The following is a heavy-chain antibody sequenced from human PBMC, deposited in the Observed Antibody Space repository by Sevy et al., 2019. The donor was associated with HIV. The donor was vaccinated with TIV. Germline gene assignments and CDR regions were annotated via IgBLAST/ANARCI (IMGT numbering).Heavy chain of an antibody. J-gene: IGHJ4*02. Sequence: ASVKVSCKASGYTFTSYAMNWVRQAPGQGLEWMGWINTNTGNPTYAQGFTGRFVFSLDPSVSTAYLQISSLKAEDTAVYYCARKVASGWYGDYFDYWGQGTLVTVSS. CDR1: GYTFTSYA. CDR2: INTNTGNP. V-gene: IGHV7-4-1*02. D-gene: IGHD6-19*01. CDR3: ARKVASGWYGDYFDY.